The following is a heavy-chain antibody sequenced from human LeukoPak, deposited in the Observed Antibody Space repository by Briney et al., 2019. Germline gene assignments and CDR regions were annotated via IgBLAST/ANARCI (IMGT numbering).Heavy chain of an antibody. CDR2: ISNSGSPI. CDR3: ARVGTYGFY. J-gene: IGHJ4*02. V-gene: IGHV3-11*01. Sequence: GGSLRLSCAASGFTFSDYYMSWIRQAPGKGLEWVSYISNSGSPIYDADSVKGRFIISRDNAKDSLYLQMNSLRVDDTAVHYCARVGTYGFYWGQGTLVTVSS. D-gene: IGHD3/OR15-3a*01. CDR1: GFTFSDYY.